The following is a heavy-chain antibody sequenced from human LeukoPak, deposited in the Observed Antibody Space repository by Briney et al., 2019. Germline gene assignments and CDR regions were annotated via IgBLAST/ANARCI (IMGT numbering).Heavy chain of an antibody. CDR3: ARGKYQPVYYYHMDV. CDR1: GFTFSDCY. J-gene: IGHJ6*03. D-gene: IGHD2-2*01. CDR2: ISSSGSII. V-gene: IGHV3-11*01. Sequence: GGSLRLSCAASGFTFSDCYMSWIRQAPGKGLEGVSYISSSGSIIYYADSVKGRFTISRDNAKNPLYVQMNRLRAQDTAVYYGARGKYQPVYYYHMDVWGKGTTVTVSS.